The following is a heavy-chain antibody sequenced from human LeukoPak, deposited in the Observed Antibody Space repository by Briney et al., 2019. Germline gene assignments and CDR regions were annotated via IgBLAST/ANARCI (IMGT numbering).Heavy chain of an antibody. D-gene: IGHD2-15*01. V-gene: IGHV4-30-2*01. CDR2: IYHSGST. CDR3: ARGQIRYSDAFDI. CDR1: GGSISSGGYT. J-gene: IGHJ3*02. Sequence: SETLSLTCAVSGGSISSGGYTWSWIRQPPGKGLEWIGYIYHSGSTYYNPSLKSRVTISVDRSKNQFSLKLSSLTAADTAVYYCARGQIRYSDAFDIWGQATMVTVSS.